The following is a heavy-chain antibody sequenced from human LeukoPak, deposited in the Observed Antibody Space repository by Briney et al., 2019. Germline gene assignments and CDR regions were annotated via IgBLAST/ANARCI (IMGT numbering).Heavy chain of an antibody. CDR3: ASDRIWFGESTNEY. V-gene: IGHV4-39*01. CDR2: IYYSGVS. J-gene: IGHJ4*02. Sequence: TGGSLRLSCAASGFTFSSYAMSWVRQAPGKGLEWIGSIYYSGVSYYNTSLKSRVTISVDTSKNQFSLNLNSVTAADTAFYYCASDRIWFGESTNEYWGQGTLVTVSS. D-gene: IGHD3-10*01. CDR1: GFTFSSYA.